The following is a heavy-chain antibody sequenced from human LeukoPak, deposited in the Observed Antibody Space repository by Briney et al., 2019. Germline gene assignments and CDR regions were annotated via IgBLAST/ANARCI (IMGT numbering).Heavy chain of an antibody. CDR2: IYYSGST. CDR1: GGSISSGGYY. CDR3: TRGAGWLIDY. Sequence: PSETLSLTCTVSGGSISSGGYYWSWIRQHPGKGLEWIGYIYYSGSTYYNPSLKSRVTISVDTSKNQFSLKLSSVTTADTAVYYCTRGAGWLIDYWGQGILVTVSS. V-gene: IGHV4-31*03. J-gene: IGHJ4*02. D-gene: IGHD3-16*01.